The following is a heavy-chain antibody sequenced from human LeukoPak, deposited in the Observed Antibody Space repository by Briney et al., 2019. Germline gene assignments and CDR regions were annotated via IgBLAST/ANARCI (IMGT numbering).Heavy chain of an antibody. D-gene: IGHD2-15*01. Sequence: GGCLRLSCAASGFTFSSYAMSWVRQAPGKGLEWVSAISGSGGSTYYADSVKGRFTISRDNSKNTLYLQMNSLRAEDTAVYYCASLGTARYCSGGSCRNYWGQGTLVTVSS. CDR3: ASLGTARYCSGGSCRNY. CDR1: GFTFSSYA. J-gene: IGHJ4*02. CDR2: ISGSGGST. V-gene: IGHV3-23*01.